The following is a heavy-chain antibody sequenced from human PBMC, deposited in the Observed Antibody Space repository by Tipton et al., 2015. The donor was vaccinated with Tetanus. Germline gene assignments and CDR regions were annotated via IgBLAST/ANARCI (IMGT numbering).Heavy chain of an antibody. J-gene: IGHJ6*02. CDR2: IDPNSGGT. Sequence: QLVQSGAEMKKPGASVKVSCKASGYTFTGYYIYWVRQATGQGLEWMGWIDPNSGGTVYAQKFQGGVTMTRDTSISTGYMEVRSLRSDDTAVYYCAGDRGDYIYYGMDVWGPGTTVTVS. D-gene: IGHD3-22*01. V-gene: IGHV1-2*02. CDR3: AGDRGDYIYYGMDV. CDR1: GYTFTGYY.